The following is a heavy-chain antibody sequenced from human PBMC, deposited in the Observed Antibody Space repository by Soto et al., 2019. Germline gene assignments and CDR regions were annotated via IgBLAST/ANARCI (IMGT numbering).Heavy chain of an antibody. CDR2: MNQDGSEK. D-gene: IGHD1-1*01. CDR3: VKKRVETTRDKATEL. J-gene: IGHJ4*02. Sequence: EVQLVESGGGLVQPGGSLRLSCAASGFTFSSYWMSWFRQAPGKGLEWVANMNQDGSEKYYVDSMKGRFTISRDNARNSLYLQMISLRVEDTAVYYCVKKRVETTRDKATELWGQGTLVTVSS. V-gene: IGHV3-7*01. CDR1: GFTFSSYW.